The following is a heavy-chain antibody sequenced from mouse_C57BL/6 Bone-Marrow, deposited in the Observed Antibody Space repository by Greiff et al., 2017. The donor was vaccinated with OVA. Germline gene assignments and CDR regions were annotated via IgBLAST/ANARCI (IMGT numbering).Heavy chain of an antibody. Sequence: EVKLMESGGGLVKPGGSLKLSCAASGFTFSSYAMSWVRQTPEKRLEWVATISDGGSYTYYPDNVKGRFTISRDNAKNNLYLQMSHLKSEDTAMYYCAREGYYHGTYYWGQGTSVTVSS. V-gene: IGHV5-4*01. CDR1: GFTFSSYA. J-gene: IGHJ4*01. D-gene: IGHD1-1*01. CDR2: ISDGGSYT. CDR3: AREGYYHGTYY.